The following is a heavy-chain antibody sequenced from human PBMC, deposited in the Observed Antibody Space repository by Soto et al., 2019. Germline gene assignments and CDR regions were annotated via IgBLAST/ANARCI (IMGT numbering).Heavy chain of an antibody. Sequence: ASVKVSCKASGGTFSSYAISWVRQAPGQGLEWMGGIIPIFGTANYAQKFQGRVTITADESTSTAYMELSSLRSEDTAVYYCARVWKVPAPPGYYYGMDVWGQGTTVTVSS. CDR1: GGTFSSYA. D-gene: IGHD2-2*01. J-gene: IGHJ6*02. CDR2: IIPIFGTA. V-gene: IGHV1-69*13. CDR3: ARVWKVPAPPGYYYGMDV.